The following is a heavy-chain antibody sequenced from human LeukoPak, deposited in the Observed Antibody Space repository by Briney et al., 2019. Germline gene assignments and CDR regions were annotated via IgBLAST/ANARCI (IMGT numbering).Heavy chain of an antibody. V-gene: IGHV1-2*02. CDR2: INPNGGGT. J-gene: IGHJ3*02. Sequence: ASVTVSCKASGYTFTGYYIHWVRQAPGQRLEWMGWINPNGGGTNSAQKFQGRVSMTRDTSTSTAYMELNRLRSDDTAVFYCARDWEGDYYGSDAFDIWGQGTMVTVSS. CDR1: GYTFTGYY. D-gene: IGHD3-10*01. CDR3: ARDWEGDYYGSDAFDI.